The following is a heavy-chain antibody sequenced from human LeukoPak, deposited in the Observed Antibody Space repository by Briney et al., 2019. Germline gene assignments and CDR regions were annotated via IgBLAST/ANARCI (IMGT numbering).Heavy chain of an antibody. CDR1: GYSFTTFW. CDR2: IYPGDSDT. CDR3: ARRERKQGTYYYSYGMDV. Sequence: GESLKISCKGSGYSFTTFWIGWVRQMPGKGLEWMGLIYPGDSDTRYSPSFQGQVTISADKSISTAYLQWSSLKASDTAIYYCARRERKQGTYYYSYGMDVWGQGTTVTVSS. V-gene: IGHV5-51*01. J-gene: IGHJ6*02.